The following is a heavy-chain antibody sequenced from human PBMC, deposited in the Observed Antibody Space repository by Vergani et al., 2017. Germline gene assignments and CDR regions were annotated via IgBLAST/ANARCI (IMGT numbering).Heavy chain of an antibody. CDR3: AKDLGTTTPDGMDV. J-gene: IGHJ6*02. CDR1: GFTFSSYG. V-gene: IGHV3-30*02. D-gene: IGHD1-1*01. CDR2: IRYDGSNK. Sequence: QVQLVESGGGVVQPGGSLRLSCAASGFTFSSYGMHWVRQAPGKGLEWVAFIRYDGSNKYYADSVKGRFTISRDNSKNTLYLQMNSLRAEDTAVYYCAKDLGTTTPDGMDVWGQGTTVTVSS.